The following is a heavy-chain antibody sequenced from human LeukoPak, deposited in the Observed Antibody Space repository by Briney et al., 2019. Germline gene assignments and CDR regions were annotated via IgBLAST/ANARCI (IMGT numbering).Heavy chain of an antibody. CDR1: GLTFNSYW. V-gene: IGHV3-74*03. J-gene: IGHJ5*02. Sequence: GESLRLSCAASGLTFNSYWMHWVRQVAGKGLVWVAHINGDASNRTYADSVKGRFTISRDNAKNTLYLQMNSLRVDDTAVYYCARAMPHDNWFDPWGQGSLVTVSS. CDR3: ARAMPHDNWFDP. D-gene: IGHD2-2*01. CDR2: INGDASNR.